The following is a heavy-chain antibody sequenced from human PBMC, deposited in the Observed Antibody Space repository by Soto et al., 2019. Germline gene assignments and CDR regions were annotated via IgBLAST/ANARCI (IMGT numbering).Heavy chain of an antibody. V-gene: IGHV4-31*03. CDR1: GGSISSGNYY. CDR3: ANAGVGYCINGVCYFDY. J-gene: IGHJ4*02. D-gene: IGHD2-8*01. CDR2: IYYSGST. Sequence: SETLSLTCTVSGGSISSGNYYWSWIRKHPGKGLEWIGCIYYSGSTYYNPSLKSRVAISLDTSKNQFSLKLTSVTAADTAVYYCANAGVGYCINGVCYFDYWGQGTLVTVSS.